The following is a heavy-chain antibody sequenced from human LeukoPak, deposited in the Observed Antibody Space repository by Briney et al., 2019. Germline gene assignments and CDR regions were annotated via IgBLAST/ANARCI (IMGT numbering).Heavy chain of an antibody. D-gene: IGHD6-19*01. CDR2: IYSGGST. Sequence: GGSLRLSCAASGFTVSSNYMSWVRQAPGKGLEWVSVIYSGGSTYYADSVKGRFTISRDNSKNTLYLQMNSLRAEDTAVYYCARSQYSSGHYGMDVWGQGTTVTVSS. CDR3: ARSQYSSGHYGMDV. J-gene: IGHJ6*02. V-gene: IGHV3-53*01. CDR1: GFTVSSNY.